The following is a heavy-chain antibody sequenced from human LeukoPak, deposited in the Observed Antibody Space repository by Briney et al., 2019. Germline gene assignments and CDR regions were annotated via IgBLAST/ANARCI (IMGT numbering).Heavy chain of an antibody. CDR3: ARDYCSGGSCYYYYYGMDV. Sequence: GGSLRLSCAASGFTFSSYSMNWVRQAPGKGLEWVSSISSSSSYIYYADSVKGRFTISRDNAKNSLYLQMNSLRAEDTAVYYCARDYCSGGSCYYYYYGMDVWGQGTTVTVSS. D-gene: IGHD2-15*01. J-gene: IGHJ6*02. CDR1: GFTFSSYS. CDR2: ISSSSSYI. V-gene: IGHV3-21*04.